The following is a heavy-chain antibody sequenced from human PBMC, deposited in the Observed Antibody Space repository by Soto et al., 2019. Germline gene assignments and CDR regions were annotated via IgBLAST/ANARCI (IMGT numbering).Heavy chain of an antibody. CDR3: ARVRSHDSSGYYFQH. V-gene: IGHV4-59*01. D-gene: IGHD3-22*01. CDR2: IYYSGST. J-gene: IGHJ1*01. CDR1: GGSISSYY. Sequence: SETLSLTCTVSGGSISSYYWSWIRQPPGKGLEWIGYIYYSGSTNSNPSLKSRVTISVDTSKNQFSLKLSSVTAADTAVYYCARVRSHDSSGYYFQHWGQGTLVTVSS.